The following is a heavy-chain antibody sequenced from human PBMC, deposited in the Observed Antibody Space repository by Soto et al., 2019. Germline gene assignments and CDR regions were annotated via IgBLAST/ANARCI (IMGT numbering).Heavy chain of an antibody. V-gene: IGHV4-31*03. CDR1: GGSISSGGYY. Sequence: SETLSLACTVSGGSISSGGYYWSWIRQHPGKGLEWIGFIYYSGYTYYNPSLKSRVSISVDTSKNQFSLKLSSVTAADTAVYYCARVLGYCTGGNCYPDYWGQGTLVTVSS. D-gene: IGHD2-15*01. CDR3: ARVLGYCTGGNCYPDY. CDR2: IYYSGYT. J-gene: IGHJ4*02.